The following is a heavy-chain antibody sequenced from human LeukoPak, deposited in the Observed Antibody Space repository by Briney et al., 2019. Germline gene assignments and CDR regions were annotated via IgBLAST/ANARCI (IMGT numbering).Heavy chain of an antibody. CDR2: INPYSGDT. D-gene: IGHD6-13*01. CDR1: GYTFTGYH. J-gene: IGHJ4*02. Sequence: ASLKVSCKTSGYTFTGYHIHWVRQAPGQGLEWMGRINPYSGDTNFAQKFQGRVTMTRDTSITTAYMDLSSLTPDDTAVYFCARDQGSLTRSWYTGYWGQGTQVTVSS. V-gene: IGHV1-2*06. CDR3: ARDQGSLTRSWYTGY.